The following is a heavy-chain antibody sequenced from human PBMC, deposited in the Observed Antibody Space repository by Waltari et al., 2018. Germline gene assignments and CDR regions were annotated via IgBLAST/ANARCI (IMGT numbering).Heavy chain of an antibody. CDR2: MSGPGLTT. J-gene: IGHJ4*02. CDR3: AKVGGIAAAEFQFDF. D-gene: IGHD6-13*01. CDR1: GFTFISYA. V-gene: IGHV3-23*01. Sequence: EEQLLESGGGLVQPGGSLRLSCAASGFTFISYAMSWVRQAPGKGLEWVSGMSGPGLTTFYADSVKGRFSISRDKCKNTLYLQINGLRADDTAVYYCAKVGGIAAAEFQFDFWGRGTLVTVSS.